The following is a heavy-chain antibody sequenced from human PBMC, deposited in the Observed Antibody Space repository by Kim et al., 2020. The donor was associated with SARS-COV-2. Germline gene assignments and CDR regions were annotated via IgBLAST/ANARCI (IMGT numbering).Heavy chain of an antibody. CDR3: ATAPAVIRGSWFDP. J-gene: IGHJ5*02. D-gene: IGHD2-2*01. Sequence: YAQKFQGRVTMTEDTSTDTAYMELSSLRSEDTAVYYCATAPAVIRGSWFDPWGQGTLVTVSS. V-gene: IGHV1-24*01.